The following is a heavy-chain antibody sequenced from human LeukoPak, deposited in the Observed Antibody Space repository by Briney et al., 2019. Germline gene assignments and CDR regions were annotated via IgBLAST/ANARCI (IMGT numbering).Heavy chain of an antibody. CDR2: IIPILGIA. J-gene: IGHJ4*02. V-gene: IGHV1-69*04. Sequence: ASVKVSCKASGDTFSSYAISWVRQAPGQGLEWMGRIIPILGIANYAQKFQVRVTITADKSTSTAYMELSSLRSEDTAVYYCARADTYYYDSSGLYYFDYWGQGTLVTVSS. CDR3: ARADTYYYDSSGLYYFDY. CDR1: GDTFSSYA. D-gene: IGHD3-22*01.